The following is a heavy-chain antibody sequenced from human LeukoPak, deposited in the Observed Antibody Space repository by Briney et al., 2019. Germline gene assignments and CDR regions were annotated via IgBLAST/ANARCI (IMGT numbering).Heavy chain of an antibody. V-gene: IGHV3-20*01. D-gene: IGHD1-26*01. CDR1: GFTFDDYS. Sequence: GGSLRLSCAASGFTFDDYSMSWVRQAPGKGLEWVSGINWNGGSTGYADSVKGRFTISRDNAKNSLYLQMNSLRAEDTALYHCASHSGSYLGPVDYWGQGTLVTVSS. CDR3: ASHSGSYLGPVDY. J-gene: IGHJ4*02. CDR2: INWNGGST.